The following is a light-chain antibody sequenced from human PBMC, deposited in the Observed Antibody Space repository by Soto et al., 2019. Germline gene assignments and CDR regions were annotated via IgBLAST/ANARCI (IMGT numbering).Light chain of an antibody. V-gene: IGLV2-14*03. CDR1: SRDVGAYDS. Sequence: QSVLTQPASVSGSPGQSITISCTGTSRDVGAYDSVSWYLQYPAKAPQLLIYYVDHRPSGVSSRFSGSKSCNPALLTISGLQAEDEGDYYCCSNADCSIYFFGTGTKFTAL. CDR3: CSNADCSIYF. CDR2: YVD. J-gene: IGLJ1*01.